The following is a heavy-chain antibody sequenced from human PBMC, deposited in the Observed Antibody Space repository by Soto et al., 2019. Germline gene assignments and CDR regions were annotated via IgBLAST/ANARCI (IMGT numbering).Heavy chain of an antibody. J-gene: IGHJ4*02. D-gene: IGHD3-10*01. Sequence: SETLSLTCAVYGGSFSGYYWSWIRQPPGKGLEWIGEINHSGSTNYNPPLKSRVTISVDTSKNQFSLKLSSVTAADTAVYYCARARYYGSGSYEDYWGQGTLVTVSS. CDR3: ARARYYGSGSYEDY. CDR2: INHSGST. CDR1: GGSFSGYY. V-gene: IGHV4-34*01.